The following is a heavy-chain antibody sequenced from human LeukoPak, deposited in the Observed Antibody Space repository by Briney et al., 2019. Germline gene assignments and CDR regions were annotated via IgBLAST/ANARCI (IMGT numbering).Heavy chain of an antibody. Sequence: SETLSLTCTVSGGSISSYYWSWIRQPPGKGLEWIGYIYYSGSTNYNPSLKSRVTISVDTSKNQFSLNLSSVTAADTAVYYCARRAGFGEALDFDYWGQGTLVTVSS. V-gene: IGHV4-59*12. CDR1: GGSISSYY. J-gene: IGHJ4*02. CDR3: ARRAGFGEALDFDY. CDR2: IYYSGST. D-gene: IGHD3-10*01.